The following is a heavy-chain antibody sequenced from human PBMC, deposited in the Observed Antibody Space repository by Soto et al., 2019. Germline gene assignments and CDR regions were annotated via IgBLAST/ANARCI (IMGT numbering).Heavy chain of an antibody. CDR2: IYHSGST. CDR1: GGSISSGGYS. V-gene: IGHV4-30-2*01. J-gene: IGHJ4*02. Sequence: SETLSLTCAVSGGSISSGGYSWSWIRQPPGKGLEWIGYIYHSGSTYYNPSLKSRVTISVDTSKNQFSLQLNSVTPEDTAVYYCARGGTMVRGVGLGAYDYWGQGTLVTVSS. CDR3: ARGGTMVRGVGLGAYDY. D-gene: IGHD3-10*01.